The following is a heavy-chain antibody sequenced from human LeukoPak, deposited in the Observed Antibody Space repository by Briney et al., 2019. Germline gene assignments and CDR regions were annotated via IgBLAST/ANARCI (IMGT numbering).Heavy chain of an antibody. CDR1: GFTFSSYD. V-gene: IGHV3-23*01. Sequence: GGSLRLSCAASGFTFSSYDMHWVRQATGKGLEWVSAISGSGGSTYYADSVKGRFTISRDNSKNTLYLQMNSLRAEDTAVYYCAHFKGYCSGGSCSGYWGQGTLVTVSS. CDR3: AHFKGYCSGGSCSGY. J-gene: IGHJ4*02. CDR2: ISGSGGST. D-gene: IGHD2-15*01.